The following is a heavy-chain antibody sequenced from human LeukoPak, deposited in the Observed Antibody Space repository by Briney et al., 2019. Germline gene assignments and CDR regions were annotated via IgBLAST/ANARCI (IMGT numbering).Heavy chain of an antibody. V-gene: IGHV3-48*01. Sequence: GGSLRLSCAASGSTFSSYSMNWVRQAPGKGLEWVSYISSSSSTIYYADSVKGRFTISRDNAKNSLYLQMNSLRAEDTAVYYCARDTVGATSVGDFDYWGQGTLVTVSS. CDR2: ISSSSSTI. CDR3: ARDTVGATSVGDFDY. J-gene: IGHJ4*02. D-gene: IGHD1-26*01. CDR1: GSTFSSYS.